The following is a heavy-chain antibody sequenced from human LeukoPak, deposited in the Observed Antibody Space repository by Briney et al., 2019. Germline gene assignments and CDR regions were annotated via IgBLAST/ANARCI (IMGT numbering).Heavy chain of an antibody. CDR1: GGTFSSYA. CDR2: IIPIFGTA. V-gene: IGHV1-69*13. J-gene: IGHJ5*02. CDR3: ASPASGAAGILDRYNWFDP. Sequence: VASVKVSCKVSGGTFSSYAISGVRQAPGQGLECMGGIIPIFGTANYAQKFQGRVTITADESTSTAYMELSSLRSEDTAVYYCASPASGAAGILDRYNWFDPWGQGTLVTVSS. D-gene: IGHD6-13*01.